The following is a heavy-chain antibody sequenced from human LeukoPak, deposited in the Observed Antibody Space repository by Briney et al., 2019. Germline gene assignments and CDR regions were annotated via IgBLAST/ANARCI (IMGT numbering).Heavy chain of an antibody. V-gene: IGHV1-2*02. CDR3: ARRKVDSSGSMVYSWFDP. CDR2: INPNSGGT. J-gene: IGHJ5*02. D-gene: IGHD6-19*01. CDR1: GYTFTGYY. Sequence: ASVKVSCKASGYTFTGYYMHWVRQAPGQGLEWMGWINPNSGGTNYAQKFQGRVTMTRDTSISTAYLQWSSLTASDTAMYYCARRKVDSSGSMVYSWFDPWGQGTLVTVSS.